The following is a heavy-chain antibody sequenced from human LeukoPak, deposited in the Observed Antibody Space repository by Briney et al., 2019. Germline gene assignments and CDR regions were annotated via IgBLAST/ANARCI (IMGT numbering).Heavy chain of an antibody. J-gene: IGHJ4*02. CDR3: ARLSLYYYDSSGFLN. CDR1: GGSFSGYY. D-gene: IGHD3-22*01. Sequence: SETLSLTCAVYGGSFSGYYWSWIRQPPGKGLEWIGEINHSGSTNYNPSLKSRVTISVDTSKNQFSLKLSSVTAADTAVYYCARLSLYYYDSSGFLNWGQGTLVTVSS. CDR2: INHSGST. V-gene: IGHV4-34*01.